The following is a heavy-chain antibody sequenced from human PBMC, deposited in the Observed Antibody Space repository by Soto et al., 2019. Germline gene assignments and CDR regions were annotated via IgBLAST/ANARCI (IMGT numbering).Heavy chain of an antibody. CDR2: IYFRGTT. D-gene: IGHD4-17*01. J-gene: IGHJ4*02. CDR1: GRSITSHTHY. Sequence: QVQLQESGPGLVKPSQTLSLTCTVSGRSITSHTHYWSWIRQPPGKGLEWIGNIYFRGTTYYNPSLESRVAISVDTSENQFSLRLTSVTAADTAVYFCATYDYSDFYFDQWGQGTLVSVSS. V-gene: IGHV4-31*03. CDR3: ATYDYSDFYFDQ.